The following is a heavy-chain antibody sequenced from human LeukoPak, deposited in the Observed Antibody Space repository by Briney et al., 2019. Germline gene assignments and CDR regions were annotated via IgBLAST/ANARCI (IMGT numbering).Heavy chain of an antibody. Sequence: GASVKVSCKASGGTFSSYAISWVRQGPGQGLEWMGGVVPIFGTANYAQKFQGRVTFTADKSTSTAYMELSSLRSEDTAVYYCARARYSYYDSSGYSYDLIRTIAFDIWGQGTMVTVSS. CDR1: GGTFSSYA. CDR3: ARARYSYYDSSGYSYDLIRTIAFDI. D-gene: IGHD3-22*01. V-gene: IGHV1-69*06. CDR2: VVPIFGTA. J-gene: IGHJ3*02.